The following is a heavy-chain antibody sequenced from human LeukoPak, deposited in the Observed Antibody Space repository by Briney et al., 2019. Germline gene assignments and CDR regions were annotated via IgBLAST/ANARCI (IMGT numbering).Heavy chain of an antibody. CDR3: ATESGTYSGTFFDY. Sequence: PGGSLRLSCAASGFTFSSYAMSWVRQAPGKGLEWVSSICSSSSYIYYADSVKGRFTISRDNAKNSLSLQMNSLRAEDTAVYYCATESGTYSGTFFDYWGQGNLVTVSS. J-gene: IGHJ4*02. CDR2: ICSSSSYI. V-gene: IGHV3-21*01. CDR1: GFTFSSYA. D-gene: IGHD1-26*01.